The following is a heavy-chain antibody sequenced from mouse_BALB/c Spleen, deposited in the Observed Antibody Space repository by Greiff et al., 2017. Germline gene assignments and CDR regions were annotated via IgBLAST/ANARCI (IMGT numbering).Heavy chain of an antibody. J-gene: IGHJ3*01. CDR3: ARDSAYYRYDAAWFAY. D-gene: IGHD2-14*01. V-gene: IGHV14-1*02. CDR1: GFNIKDYY. Sequence: EVQLQQSGAELVRPGALVKLSCKASGFNIKDYYMHWVKQRPEQGLEWIGWIDPENGNTIYDPKFQGKASITADTSSNTAYLQLSSLTSEDTAVYYCARDSAYYRYDAAWFAYWGQGTLVTVSA. CDR2: IDPENGNT.